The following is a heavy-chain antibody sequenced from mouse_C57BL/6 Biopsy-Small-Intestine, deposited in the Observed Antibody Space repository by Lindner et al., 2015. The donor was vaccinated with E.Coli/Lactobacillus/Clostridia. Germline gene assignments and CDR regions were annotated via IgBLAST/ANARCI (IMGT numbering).Heavy chain of an antibody. J-gene: IGHJ4*01. CDR3: VRGAMDY. CDR1: GFSFNIYA. V-gene: IGHV10-1*01. CDR2: IRSKSNNYAT. Sequence: VQLQESGGGLVQPKGSLKLSCAASGFSFNIYAMNWVRQAPGKGLEWVARIRSKSNNYATYYADSVKDRFTISRDDSESMLYLQMNNLKTEDTAMYHCVRGAMDYWGQGTSVTVSS.